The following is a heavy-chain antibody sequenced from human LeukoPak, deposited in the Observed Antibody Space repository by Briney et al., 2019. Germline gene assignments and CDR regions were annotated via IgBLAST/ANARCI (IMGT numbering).Heavy chain of an antibody. CDR2: IYYSGST. D-gene: IGHD6-19*01. CDR1: GGSVSSGSYY. J-gene: IGHJ6*02. CDR3: ARGIASVAVAGTGINNSLYMDA. V-gene: IGHV4-61*01. Sequence: SETLSLTCTVSGGSVSSGSYYWSWIRQPPGKGLEWIGYIYYSGSTNYNPSLKSRVTISVDTSKNQFSLKLSSVTAADTAVYFGARGIASVAVAGTGINNSLYMDACGLGTTVTESS.